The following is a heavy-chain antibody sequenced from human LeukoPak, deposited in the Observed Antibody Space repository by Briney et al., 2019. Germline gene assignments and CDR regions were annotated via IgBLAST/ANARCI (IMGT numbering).Heavy chain of an antibody. CDR3: ARWRSGTSSFEAFDI. CDR1: GFTFSGYS. CDR2: ISSSGSTI. D-gene: IGHD3-3*01. J-gene: IGHJ3*02. Sequence: GGSLRLSCAASGFTFSGYSMNWVRQAPGKGLEWVSNISSSGSTIYYADSVKGRFTISRDNSKNTLYLQMNSLRAEDTAVYYCARWRSGTSSFEAFDIWGQGTMVTVSS. V-gene: IGHV3-48*01.